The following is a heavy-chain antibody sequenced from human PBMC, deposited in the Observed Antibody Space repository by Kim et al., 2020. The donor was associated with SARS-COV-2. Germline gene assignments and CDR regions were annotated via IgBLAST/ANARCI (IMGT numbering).Heavy chain of an antibody. CDR2: IKQDGTT. V-gene: IGHV4-34*01. J-gene: IGHJ4*02. Sequence: SETLSLTCGVYGGSFIGYYWTWIRQPPGKGLQWIGEIKQDGTTNYNPSLKSRVAISVDTSKNQFSLNLSSVTAADTAVYYCARGECSNINCYSMTTYDVLTGYPGRPSFYFDYWGQGALVTVSA. D-gene: IGHD3-9*01. CDR3: ARGECSNINCYSMTTYDVLTGYPGRPSFYFDY. CDR1: GGSFIGYY.